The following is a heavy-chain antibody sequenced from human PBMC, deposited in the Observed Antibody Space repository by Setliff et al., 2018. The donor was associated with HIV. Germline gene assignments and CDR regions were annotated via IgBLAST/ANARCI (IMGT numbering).Heavy chain of an antibody. CDR3: TTDSWQ. CDR1: GFTVSRKE. D-gene: IGHD5-12*01. CDR2: ISGGSTYNAESRKGT. Sequence: PGGSLRLSCAASGFTVSRKEMSWVRQAPGKGLEWVSCISGGSTYNAESRKGTYNAESRKGRFAISRDNHKNTVYLQMNSLKPEDTAVYYCTTDSWQWGQGTLVTVSS. J-gene: IGHJ4*02. V-gene: IGHV3-66*01.